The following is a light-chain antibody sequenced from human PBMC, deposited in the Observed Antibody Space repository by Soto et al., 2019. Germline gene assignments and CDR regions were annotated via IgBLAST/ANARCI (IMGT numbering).Light chain of an antibody. CDR2: GDT. CDR3: QTYDSSLSGYV. V-gene: IGLV1-40*01. CDR1: SSNIGAGYD. J-gene: IGLJ1*01. Sequence: QSVLTQPPSVSGAPGQRVTLSCTGSSSNIGAGYDVHWYQQLPGAAPKLLIYGDTNRPSGVPDRFSGSKSGTSASLAITGLQAEDEADYHCQTYDSSLSGYVFGAGNKLTVL.